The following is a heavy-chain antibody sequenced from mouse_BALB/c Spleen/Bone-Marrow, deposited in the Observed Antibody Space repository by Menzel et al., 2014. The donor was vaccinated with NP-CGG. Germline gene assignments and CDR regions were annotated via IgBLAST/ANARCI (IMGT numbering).Heavy chain of an antibody. Sequence: EVMLVESGGGLVKPGGSLKLSCAASGFTFSSYAMSWVRRTPEKRLEWVATISSGGTYTYFPDSVKGRFTISRDNAKNTLFLQMGSLTFGDTGMFFFARSGGEYAFDYLGSRTPIPLSS. CDR1: GFTFSSYA. CDR2: ISSGGTYT. CDR3: ARSGGEYAFDY. V-gene: IGHV5-9-1*01. J-gene: IGHJ4*01.